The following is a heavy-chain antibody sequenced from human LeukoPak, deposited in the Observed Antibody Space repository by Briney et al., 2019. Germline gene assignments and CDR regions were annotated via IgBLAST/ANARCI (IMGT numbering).Heavy chain of an antibody. CDR3: ARSHGGNSFDN. CDR2: IIPILGIA. J-gene: IGHJ4*02. Sequence: SVKVSCKASGGTFSSYAISWVRQAPGQGLEWMGRIIPILGIANYAQKFQGRVTITADKSTSTAYMELTSLRPDDTAVYYCARSHGGNSFDNWGQGTLVSVSS. D-gene: IGHD4-23*01. V-gene: IGHV1-69*04. CDR1: GGTFSSYA.